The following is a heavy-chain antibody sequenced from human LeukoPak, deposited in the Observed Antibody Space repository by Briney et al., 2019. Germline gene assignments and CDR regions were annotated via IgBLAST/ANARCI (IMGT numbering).Heavy chain of an antibody. J-gene: IGHJ6*03. CDR2: IYYSGST. Sequence: PSETLSLTCTVSGDSISSYYWSWIRQPPGKGLEWIGYIYYSGSTNYNPSLKSRVTISVDTSKNQFSLKLSSVTAADTAVYYCARETSQKGAHYMDVWGKGTTVTISS. CDR3: ARETSQKGAHYMDV. V-gene: IGHV4-59*01. CDR1: GDSISSYY. D-gene: IGHD3-16*01.